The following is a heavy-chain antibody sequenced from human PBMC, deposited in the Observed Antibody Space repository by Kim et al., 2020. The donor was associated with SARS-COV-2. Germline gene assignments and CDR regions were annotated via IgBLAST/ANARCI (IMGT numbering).Heavy chain of an antibody. J-gene: IGHJ4*02. CDR2: INHSGST. CDR1: GGSFSGYY. V-gene: IGHV4-34*01. Sequence: SETLSLTCAVYGGSFSGYYWSWIRQPPGKGLEWIGEINHSGSTNYNPSLKSRVTISVDTSKNQFSLKLSSVTAADTAVYYCARSGRITMPFDYWGQGTLVTVSS. D-gene: IGHD3-10*01. CDR3: ARSGRITMPFDY.